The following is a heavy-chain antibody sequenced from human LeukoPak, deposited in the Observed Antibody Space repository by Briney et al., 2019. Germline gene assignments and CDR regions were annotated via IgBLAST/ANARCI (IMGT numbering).Heavy chain of an antibody. J-gene: IGHJ3*02. V-gene: IGHV1-8*01. CDR1: GYTFTSYD. CDR3: ARAAGPDAFDI. Sequence: ASVKVSCKASGYTFTSYDINWVRQASGQGLEWMGWMSPNSGNTGYAQKFQGRVTMTRNTSISTAYMELSSLRSEDTAVYYCARAAGPDAFDIWGQGTMVTVSS. D-gene: IGHD6-13*01. CDR2: MSPNSGNT.